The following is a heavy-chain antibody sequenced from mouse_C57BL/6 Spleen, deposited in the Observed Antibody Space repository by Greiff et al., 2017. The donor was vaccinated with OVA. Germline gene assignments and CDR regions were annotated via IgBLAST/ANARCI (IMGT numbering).Heavy chain of an antibody. V-gene: IGHV3-6*01. CDR2: ISYDGSN. Sequence: VQLKESGPGLVKPSQSLSLTCSVTGYSITSGYYWNWIRQFPGNKLEWMGYISYDGSNNYNPSLKNRISITRDTSKNQFFLKLNSVTTEDTATYYCASSPYGSPFDYWGQGTTLTVSS. D-gene: IGHD1-1*01. J-gene: IGHJ2*01. CDR3: ASSPYGSPFDY. CDR1: GYSITSGYY.